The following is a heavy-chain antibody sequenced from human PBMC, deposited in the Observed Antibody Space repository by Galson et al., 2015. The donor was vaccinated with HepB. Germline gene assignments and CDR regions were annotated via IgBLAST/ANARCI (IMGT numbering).Heavy chain of an antibody. CDR2: IDWDDDK. CDR1: GFSLSTSGMR. CDR3: ARLYYDSSGYYGDAFDI. D-gene: IGHD3-22*01. J-gene: IGHJ3*02. Sequence: PALVKPTQTLTLTCTFSGFSLSTSGMRVSWIRQPPGKALEWLARIDWDDDKFYSTSLKTRLIISKDTSKNQVVLTMTNMDPVDTATYYCARLYYDSSGYYGDAFDIWGQGTMVTVSS. V-gene: IGHV2-70*04.